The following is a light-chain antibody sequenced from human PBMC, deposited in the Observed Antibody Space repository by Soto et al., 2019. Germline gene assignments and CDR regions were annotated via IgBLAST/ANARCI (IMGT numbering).Light chain of an antibody. V-gene: IGKV3-20*01. J-gene: IGKJ5*01. CDR3: QQYSDWPIT. CDR2: GAS. Sequence: EIVLTQSPGTLSLSPGERATLSCRASQSVSSSYLAWYQQKPGQAPRLLIYGASIRATAVPDRFSGSGSGTDFTLTITSLQSDDFAVYFCQQYSDWPITFGQGTRLEIK. CDR1: QSVSSSY.